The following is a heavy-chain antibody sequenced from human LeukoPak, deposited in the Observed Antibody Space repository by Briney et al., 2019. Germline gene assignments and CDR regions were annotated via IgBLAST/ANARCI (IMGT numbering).Heavy chain of an antibody. V-gene: IGHV1-18*04. CDR1: GYTFTSYG. CDR2: ISAYNGKR. CDR3: ARGGDGYVWGSYRYITPEFDY. Sequence: ASVTVSCKASGYTFTSYGISWVRQAPGQGLEWVGWISAYNGKRNYAQKLQGRGTMTTDTSPSTASMELRSLRSDDTAVYYCARGGDGYVWGSYRYITPEFDYWGQGTLVTVS. J-gene: IGHJ4*02. D-gene: IGHD3-16*02.